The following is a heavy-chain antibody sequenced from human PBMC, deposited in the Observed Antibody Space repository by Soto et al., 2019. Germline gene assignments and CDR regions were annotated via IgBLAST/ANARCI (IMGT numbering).Heavy chain of an antibody. J-gene: IGHJ4*02. CDR2: IYYNRST. Sequence: PSETLSLTCAVYGGSFSNYYWSWIRQPPGKGLEWIGYIYYNRSTNYNPSLKSRVTISVDTSMNQYSLKLNSVTAADTAVYYCARSLRYFDWLFVNWGQGTLVTVSS. CDR1: GGSFSNYY. D-gene: IGHD3-9*01. V-gene: IGHV4-34*01. CDR3: ARSLRYFDWLFVN.